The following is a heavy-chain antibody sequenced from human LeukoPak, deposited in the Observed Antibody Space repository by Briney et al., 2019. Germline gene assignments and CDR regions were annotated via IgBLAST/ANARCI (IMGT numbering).Heavy chain of an antibody. CDR3: ARLSYYDLGY. CDR2: IYYSGST. J-gene: IGHJ4*02. CDR1: GGSIGSYY. V-gene: IGHV4-59*08. Sequence: PSETLSLTCTVSGGSIGSYYWGWIRQPPGKGLEWIGYIYYSGSTNYNPSLKSRVTISVDTSKNQFSLKLSSVTAADTAVYYCARLSYYDLGYWGQGTLVTVSS. D-gene: IGHD3-22*01.